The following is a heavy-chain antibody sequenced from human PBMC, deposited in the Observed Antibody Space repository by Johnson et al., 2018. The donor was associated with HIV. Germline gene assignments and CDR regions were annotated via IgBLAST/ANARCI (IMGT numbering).Heavy chain of an antibody. CDR1: GFTFSSYA. CDR3: ARAGRYSSSWYGGAFDI. CDR2: ISYDGSNK. V-gene: IGHV3-30*04. Sequence: QVQLLESVGGVVQPGRSLRLSCAASGFTFSSYAMHWVRQAPGKGLEWVAVISYDGSNKYYADSVKGRFTISRDNSKNTLYLQMNSLRAEDTAVYYCARAGRYSSSWYGGAFDIWGQGTMVTVSS. J-gene: IGHJ3*02. D-gene: IGHD6-13*01.